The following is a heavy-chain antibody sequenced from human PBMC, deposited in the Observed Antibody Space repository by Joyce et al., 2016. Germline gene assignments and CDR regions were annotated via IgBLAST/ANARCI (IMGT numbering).Heavy chain of an antibody. CDR3: ARRSGIPAGRRPGAFDM. Sequence: QEQLEESGGGVVQPGTSLRLSCTASGSIFSGYAMNWVRQAPGKGLEWVGIISYDGPNKFYADSVRGRFTISRDNYKNTLFLQMNSQTIEDAGVYYCARRSGIPAGRRPGAFDMWGQGTVVTVSS. J-gene: IGHJ3*02. CDR1: GSIFSGYA. CDR2: ISYDGPNK. V-gene: IGHV3-30*04. D-gene: IGHD6-13*01.